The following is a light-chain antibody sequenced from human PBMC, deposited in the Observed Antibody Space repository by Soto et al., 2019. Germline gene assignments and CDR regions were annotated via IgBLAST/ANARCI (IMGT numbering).Light chain of an antibody. J-gene: IGKJ3*01. CDR1: QSVSSY. CDR3: QQRSNWPHP. CDR2: DAS. Sequence: DTVMTQSPATLSLYPGERATLSCRASQSVSSYLAWYQQKPGQAPRLLIYDASNRATGIPARFSGSGSGTDFTLTISCLEPEDFAVYYCQQRSNWPHPFGPGTKVAIK. V-gene: IGKV3-11*01.